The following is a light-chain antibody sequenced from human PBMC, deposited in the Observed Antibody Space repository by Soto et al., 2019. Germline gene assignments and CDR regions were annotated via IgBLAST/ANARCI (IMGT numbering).Light chain of an antibody. CDR3: SSYTSSSTYV. Sequence: QSVLTQPPSVSGSPGQSITISCTGTNSELGGYNYVSWYQQHPGKAPKLIIYEVSSRPSGVSDRFSGSKSGNTASLTISWLQAEDEADYFCSSYTSSSTYVFGTGTKLTVL. V-gene: IGLV2-14*01. J-gene: IGLJ1*01. CDR2: EVS. CDR1: NSELGGYNY.